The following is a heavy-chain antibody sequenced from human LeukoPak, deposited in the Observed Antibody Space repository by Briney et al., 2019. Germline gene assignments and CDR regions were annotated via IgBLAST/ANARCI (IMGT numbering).Heavy chain of an antibody. D-gene: IGHD2-2*01. V-gene: IGHV5-51*01. CDR1: GYSFTSYW. J-gene: IGHJ5*02. Sequence: GESLKISCKGSGYSFTSYWIGWVRQMPGKSLEWMGIIYPGDSDTRYSPSFQGQVTISADKSISTAYLQWSSLKASDTAMYYCARGDIVVVPAAMGSWFDPWGQGTLVTVSS. CDR2: IYPGDSDT. CDR3: ARGDIVVVPAAMGSWFDP.